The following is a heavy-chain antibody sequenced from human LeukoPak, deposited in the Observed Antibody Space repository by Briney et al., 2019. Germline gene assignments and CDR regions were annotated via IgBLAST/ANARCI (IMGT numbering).Heavy chain of an antibody. D-gene: IGHD3-9*01. CDR1: GFTFSSYS. CDR2: ISSSSSYI. CDR3: ARDLSHYDTPGSGY. J-gene: IGHJ4*02. Sequence: NPGGSLRLSCAASGFTFSSYSMNWVRQAPGKGLEWVSSISSSSSYIYYADSVKGRFTISRDNAKNSLYLQMNSLRADDTAVYYCARDLSHYDTPGSGYWGQGTLVTVSS. V-gene: IGHV3-21*04.